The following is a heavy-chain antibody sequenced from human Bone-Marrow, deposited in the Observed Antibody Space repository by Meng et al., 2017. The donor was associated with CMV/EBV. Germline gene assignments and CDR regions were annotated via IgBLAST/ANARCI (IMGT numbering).Heavy chain of an antibody. Sequence: SETLSLTCTVSGGSISSGDYYWTWIRQRPGKGLEWIGYIYYSGGTNYNPSLQSRVTISVDTSKNQFSLKLSSVTAADTAMYYCARSVGCSSTYCYTYTSSWYPDYWGQGTLVTVSS. CDR3: ARSVGCSSTYCYTYTSSWYPDY. CDR1: GGSISSGDYY. V-gene: IGHV4-31*03. J-gene: IGHJ4*02. CDR2: IYYSGGT. D-gene: IGHD6-13*01.